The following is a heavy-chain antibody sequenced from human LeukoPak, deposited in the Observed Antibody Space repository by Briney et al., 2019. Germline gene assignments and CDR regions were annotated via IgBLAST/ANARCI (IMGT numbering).Heavy chain of an antibody. Sequence: GGSLRLSCAVSGFTFSDYYMSWIRQAPGKGLEWVSYISSGGSTISHADSVKGRFTISRDNSKNTVYLQMNSLRAEDTAVYYCVYTGPTDSSGYIRYYDYWGQGTLVTVSS. V-gene: IGHV3-11*01. D-gene: IGHD3-22*01. CDR3: VYTGPTDSSGYIRYYDY. CDR1: GFTFSDYY. CDR2: ISSGGSTI. J-gene: IGHJ4*02.